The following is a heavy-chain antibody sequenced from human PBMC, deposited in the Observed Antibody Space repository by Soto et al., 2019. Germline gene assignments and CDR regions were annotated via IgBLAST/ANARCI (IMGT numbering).Heavy chain of an antibody. Sequence: ASVKVSCKASGYTFTSYYMHWVRQAPGQGLEWMGIINPSGGSTSYAQKFQGRVTMTRDTSTSTVYMELSSLRSEDTAVYYCAREFGYGSGSYFHYYYGMDVWGQGXTVTVSS. V-gene: IGHV1-46*01. D-gene: IGHD3-10*01. J-gene: IGHJ6*02. CDR1: GYTFTSYY. CDR2: INPSGGST. CDR3: AREFGYGSGSYFHYYYGMDV.